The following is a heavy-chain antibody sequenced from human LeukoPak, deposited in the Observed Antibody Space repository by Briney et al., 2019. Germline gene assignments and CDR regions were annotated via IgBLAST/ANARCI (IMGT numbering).Heavy chain of an antibody. V-gene: IGHV3-21*01. CDR1: GFTFSSYS. D-gene: IGHD6-19*01. CDR3: ARDGTSSGWYDY. Sequence: PGGSLRLSCAASGFTFSSYSMNWVRQAPGKGLEWVSSISSSSYIYYADSVKGRFTISRDNAKNSLYLQMNSLRAEDTAVYYCARDGTSSGWYDYWGQGTLVTVSS. J-gene: IGHJ4*02. CDR2: ISSSSYI.